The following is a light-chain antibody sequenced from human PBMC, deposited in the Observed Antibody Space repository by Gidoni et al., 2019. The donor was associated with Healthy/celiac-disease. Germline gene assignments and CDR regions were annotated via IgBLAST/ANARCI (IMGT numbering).Light chain of an antibody. J-gene: IGLJ2*01. CDR3: QAWDSSIVV. Sequence: QQKPGQSPGLVIYQDNKRPSGIPERFSGSNSGNPATRTISGTQAMDEADYYCQAWDSSIVVFGGGTKLTVL. V-gene: IGLV3-1*01. CDR2: QDN.